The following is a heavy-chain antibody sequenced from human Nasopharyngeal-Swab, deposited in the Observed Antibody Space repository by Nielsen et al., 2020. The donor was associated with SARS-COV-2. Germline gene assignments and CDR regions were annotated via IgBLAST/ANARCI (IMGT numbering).Heavy chain of an antibody. V-gene: IGHV3-33*01. CDR3: ARDRTETLSLDY. J-gene: IGHJ4*02. CDR2: IWYDGSNK. D-gene: IGHD4-17*01. CDR1: GFTFSSYG. Sequence: GESLKISCAASGFTFSSYGMHWVHQAPGKGLEWVAVIWYDGSNKYYADSVKGRFTISRDNSKNTLYLQMNSLRAEDTAVYYCARDRTETLSLDYWGQGTLVTVSS.